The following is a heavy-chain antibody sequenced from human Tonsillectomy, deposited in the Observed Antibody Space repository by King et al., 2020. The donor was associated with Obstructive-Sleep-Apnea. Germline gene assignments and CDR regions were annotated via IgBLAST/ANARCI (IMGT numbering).Heavy chain of an antibody. CDR1: GFTFDDYA. J-gene: IGHJ5*02. Sequence: VQLVESGGGLVQPGRSLRLSCAGSGFTFDDYAMHWVRQAPGKGLEWVSGISWNSGSIGYADSVKGRSTISRDNSKNSLYLQMKSLRAEDTALYYCAKDNMGSSFGWFDPWGQGTLVTVSS. CDR3: AKDNMGSSFGWFDP. CDR2: ISWNSGSI. V-gene: IGHV3-9*01. D-gene: IGHD6-13*01.